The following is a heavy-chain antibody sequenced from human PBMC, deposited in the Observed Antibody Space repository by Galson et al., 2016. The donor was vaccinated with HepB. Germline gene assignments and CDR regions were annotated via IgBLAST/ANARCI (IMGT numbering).Heavy chain of an antibody. CDR3: VKGSGPRHFPHGFDP. CDR1: GFTFSTYA. Sequence: SLRLSCAASGFTFSTYAMSCVRQAPGKGLEWVSTISRIGATTYYADSVKGRFTFSRDNSTNTLYRQMNRLRAEDTAVYYCVKGSGPRHFPHGFDPWGQGTLVTVSS. V-gene: IGHV3-23*01. CDR2: ISRIGATT. J-gene: IGHJ5*02. D-gene: IGHD3-10*01.